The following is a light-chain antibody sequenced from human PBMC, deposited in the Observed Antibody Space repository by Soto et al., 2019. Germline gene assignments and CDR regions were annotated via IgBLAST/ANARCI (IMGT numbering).Light chain of an antibody. CDR2: WAS. CDR3: QQYYSTPHT. V-gene: IGKV4-1*01. J-gene: IGKJ4*01. Sequence: DIVMTQSPDSLAVSLGERATINCKSSQSVLYSSNNKNYLAWYQQKPGQPPKLLIYWASTLESGVPDRFSGSGSGTDFTLTISSLQAEDVAVYYCQQYYSTPHTFGGGTKVEIK. CDR1: QSVLYSSNNKNY.